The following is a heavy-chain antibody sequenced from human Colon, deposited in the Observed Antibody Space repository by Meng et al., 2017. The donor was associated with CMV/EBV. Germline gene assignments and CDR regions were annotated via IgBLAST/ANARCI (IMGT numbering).Heavy chain of an antibody. J-gene: IGHJ4*02. CDR3: AREFFLDH. V-gene: IGHV3-66*02. CDR2: MYSGGST. CDR1: GFSVTDKS. Sequence: RLSCSVSGFSVTDKSMTWVRQAPGMGLEWIAVMYSGGSTNYAESVKGRFTLSRDNSKNTLYLQMNSLTAGDTGVYFCAREFFLDHWGQGTLVTVSS. D-gene: IGHD3-10*01.